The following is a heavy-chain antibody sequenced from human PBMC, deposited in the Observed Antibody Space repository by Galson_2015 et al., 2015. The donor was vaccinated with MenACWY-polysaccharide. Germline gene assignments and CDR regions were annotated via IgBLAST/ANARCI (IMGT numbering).Heavy chain of an antibody. CDR1: GYTFTGYY. J-gene: IGHJ6*02. Sequence: SVKVSCKASGYTFTGYYMHWVGQAPGQGLEWMGWINPNSGGTNYAQKFQGRVTMTRDTSISTAYMELSRLRSDDTAVYYCAREEVRSIAATYYYYGMDVWGQGTTVTVSS. CDR3: AREEVRSIAATYYYYGMDV. CDR2: INPNSGGT. V-gene: IGHV1-2*02. D-gene: IGHD6-6*01.